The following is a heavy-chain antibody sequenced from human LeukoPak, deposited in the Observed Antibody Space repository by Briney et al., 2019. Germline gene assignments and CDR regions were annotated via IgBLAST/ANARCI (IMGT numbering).Heavy chain of an antibody. CDR3: AKGEGSSGWYYYYYGMDV. D-gene: IGHD6-19*01. J-gene: IGHJ6*02. Sequence: GGSMRLSCAASGFTFSSYGMHWVRQAPGKGLEWVAVISYDGSNKYCADSVKGRFTISRDNSKNTLYLQMNSLRAEDTAVYYCAKGEGSSGWYYYYYGMDVWGQGTTVTVSS. V-gene: IGHV3-30*18. CDR1: GFTFSSYG. CDR2: ISYDGSNK.